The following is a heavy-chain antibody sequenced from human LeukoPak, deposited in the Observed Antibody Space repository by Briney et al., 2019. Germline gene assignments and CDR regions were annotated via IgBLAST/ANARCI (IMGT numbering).Heavy chain of an antibody. CDR2: IIPIFGTA. Sequence: VASVKVSCKASGGTFSSYAIGWVRQAPGQGLEWMGGIIPIFGTANYAQKFQGRVTITADKSTSTAYMELSSLRSEDTAVYYCARVVPAAMMWAHYWGQGTLVTVSS. J-gene: IGHJ4*02. CDR1: GGTFSSYA. CDR3: ARVVPAAMMWAHY. V-gene: IGHV1-69*06. D-gene: IGHD2-2*01.